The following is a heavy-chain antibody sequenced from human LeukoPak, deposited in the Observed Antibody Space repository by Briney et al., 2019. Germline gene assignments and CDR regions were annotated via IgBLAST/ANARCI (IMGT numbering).Heavy chain of an antibody. CDR3: AKDSRGVVPAAIDY. CDR1: GFTFDDYA. D-gene: IGHD2-2*02. Sequence: GGSLRLSCAASGFTFDDYAMHRVRQAPGKGLEWVSLISWDGGNTYYADSVKGRFTISRDNSKNSLYLQMNSLRAEDTALYYCAKDSRGVVPAAIDYWGQGTLVTVSS. J-gene: IGHJ4*02. V-gene: IGHV3-43D*04. CDR2: ISWDGGNT.